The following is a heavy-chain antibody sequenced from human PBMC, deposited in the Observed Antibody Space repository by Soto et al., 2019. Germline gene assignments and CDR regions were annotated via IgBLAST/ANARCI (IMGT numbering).Heavy chain of an antibody. Sequence: SETLSLTCAVYGGSFSGYYWSWIRQPPGKGLEWIGEINHSGSTNYNPSLKSRVTISVDTSKNQFSLKVSSVTAADTAVYYCARLGAARPGSAPNYYYYYGMDVWGKRNTVTVSS. CDR1: GGSFSGYY. D-gene: IGHD6-6*01. CDR3: ARLGAARPGSAPNYYYYYGMDV. CDR2: INHSGST. V-gene: IGHV4-34*01. J-gene: IGHJ6*01.